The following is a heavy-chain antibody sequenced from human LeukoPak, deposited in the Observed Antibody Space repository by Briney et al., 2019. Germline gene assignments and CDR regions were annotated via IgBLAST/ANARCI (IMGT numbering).Heavy chain of an antibody. V-gene: IGHV3-33*01. Sequence: GGSLRLSCAASGFTFSSYGMHWVRQAPGKGLEWVAVIWYDGSNKYYADSVKGRFTISRDNSKNTLYLQMNSLRVEDTAVYYCARDLGGQWLNYWGQGTLVTVSS. CDR3: ARDLGGQWLNY. CDR1: GFTFSSYG. CDR2: IWYDGSNK. J-gene: IGHJ4*02. D-gene: IGHD6-19*01.